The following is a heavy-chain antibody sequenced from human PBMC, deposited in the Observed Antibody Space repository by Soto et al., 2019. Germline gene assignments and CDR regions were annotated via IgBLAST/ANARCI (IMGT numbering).Heavy chain of an antibody. J-gene: IGHJ6*02. V-gene: IGHV1-69*13. D-gene: IGHD2-2*01. CDR1: GDTFGSYA. CDR2: IIPIPGTA. Sequence: ASVKVSCKGSGDTFGSYAISWVRQAPGQGLEWMGGIIPIPGTANYAQKFQGRVTIAADESTSTAYMELSSLRSEDTAVYYCARSQGSSTSLEIYYYYYYGMAVWGQGTTVTVSS. CDR3: ARSQGSSTSLEIYYYYYYGMAV.